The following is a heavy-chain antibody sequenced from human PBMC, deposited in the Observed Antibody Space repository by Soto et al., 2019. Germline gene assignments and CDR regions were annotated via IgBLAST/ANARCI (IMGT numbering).Heavy chain of an antibody. D-gene: IGHD3-16*02. Sequence: ASVKVSCKTSGGSFSNYAISWVRQAPGQGLEWMGGIIPMFGKANYAQKFQGRVTITADAFTDTGYMDLSSLRSEDTAVYYCATDRRHGDYEYIWGSYRPVIYWGQGTLVTVSS. J-gene: IGHJ4*02. CDR1: GGSFSNYA. V-gene: IGHV1-69*13. CDR2: IIPMFGKA. CDR3: ATDRRHGDYEYIWGSYRPVIY.